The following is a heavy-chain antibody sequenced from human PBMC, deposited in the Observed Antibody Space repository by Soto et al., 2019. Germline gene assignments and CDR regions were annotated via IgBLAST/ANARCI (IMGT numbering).Heavy chain of an antibody. CDR2: IWSDGNNK. V-gene: IGHV3-33*01. J-gene: IGHJ4*02. Sequence: QVQLVESGGGVVQSPRSLRLSCAASGFTFSNYAMHWVRQAPGTGLEWVAVIWSDGNNKYYSDSVKGRFTISRDNSKNTVYLQMNSLRAEYTAVYYCARYLRSGYSGYDAEPFDYWGQGTLVTVSS. D-gene: IGHD5-12*01. CDR3: ARYLRSGYSGYDAEPFDY. CDR1: GFTFSNYA.